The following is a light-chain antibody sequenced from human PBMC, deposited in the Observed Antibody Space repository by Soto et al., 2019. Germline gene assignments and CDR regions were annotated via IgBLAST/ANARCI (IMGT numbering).Light chain of an antibody. Sequence: IVMTQSPATLSLSPGERGTLSCRASQSVYSNLAWYQQKPGQAPRLLIYGASTRATGIPARFSGSGSGTEFTLSISSLQSEDFAIYYCQQFYYYPHTFGQGTKLEVK. CDR3: QQFYYYPHT. J-gene: IGKJ2*01. CDR1: QSVYSN. V-gene: IGKV3-15*01. CDR2: GAS.